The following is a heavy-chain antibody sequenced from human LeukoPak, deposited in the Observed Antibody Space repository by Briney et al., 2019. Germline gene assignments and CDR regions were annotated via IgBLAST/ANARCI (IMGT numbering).Heavy chain of an antibody. D-gene: IGHD3-22*01. J-gene: IGHJ4*02. V-gene: IGHV3-21*01. CDR1: GLGFSSFS. CDR3: ARLRRTSDSSGYYYYYDY. Sequence: GGSLRLSCAASGLGFSSFSFNWIRQAPGRGLEWVSSITPTTSYIYYADSVRGRFTISRENAKNSLYLQMNSLRAEDTAVYYCARLRRTSDSSGYYYYYDYWGQGTLVTVSS. CDR2: ITPTTSYI.